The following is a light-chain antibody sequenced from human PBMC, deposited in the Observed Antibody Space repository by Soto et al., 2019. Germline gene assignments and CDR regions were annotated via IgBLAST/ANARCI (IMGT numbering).Light chain of an antibody. CDR1: QGISSY. J-gene: IGKJ4*01. Sequence: IQLTQSPSSLSASVGDRVTIPCRASQGISSYLAWYQQKPGKAPNFLIYAASTLQSGVPSRFSGSGSGTDFTLTISSLQPEDFATYCCQQLNSYPRTFGGGTKVDI. CDR3: QQLNSYPRT. V-gene: IGKV1-9*01. CDR2: AAS.